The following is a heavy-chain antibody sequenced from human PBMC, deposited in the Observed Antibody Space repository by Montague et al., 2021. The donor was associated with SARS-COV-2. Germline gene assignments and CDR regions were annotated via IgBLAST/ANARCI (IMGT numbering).Heavy chain of an antibody. Sequence: PALVHPTQTLTLTCTFSGFSPSTSGMCVSWIRQPPGKALEWLARIDWDDDKYYRTSLKTRLTISKDTSKNQVVLTMTNMDPVDTATYYCARTMTTVTTAYGLGDYYCGMDVWGQGTTVTVSS. CDR3: ARTMTTVTTAYGLGDYYCGMDV. CDR1: GFSPSTSGMC. V-gene: IGHV2-70*11. J-gene: IGHJ6*02. CDR2: IDWDDDK. D-gene: IGHD4-17*01.